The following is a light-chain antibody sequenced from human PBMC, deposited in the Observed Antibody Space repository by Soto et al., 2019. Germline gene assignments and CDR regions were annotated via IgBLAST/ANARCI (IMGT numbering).Light chain of an antibody. Sequence: DIQMTQYPSFLSASVGDRVTITCRASQRIDNFLNWYQQKPGKAPKLLIYGASSLQSGVPSRFSGSGSGTDFTLTITSLQPEDSATYHCHQRYKTSLSSFGQGTK. CDR3: HQRYKTSLSS. V-gene: IGKV1-39*01. CDR2: GAS. CDR1: QRIDNF. J-gene: IGKJ2*01.